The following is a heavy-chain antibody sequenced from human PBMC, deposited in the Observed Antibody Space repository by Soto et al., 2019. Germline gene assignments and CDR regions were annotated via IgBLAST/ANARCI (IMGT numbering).Heavy chain of an antibody. V-gene: IGHV3-15*07. CDR2: IKSKTDGGTT. J-gene: IGHJ2*01. CDR3: TTTPYWYFDL. CDR1: SVSNAW. Sequence: SVSNAWMNWVRQAPGKGLEWVGRIKSKTDGGTTDYAAPVKGRFTISRDDSKNTLYLQMNSLKTEDTAVCYCTTTPYWYFDLWGRGTLVTVSS.